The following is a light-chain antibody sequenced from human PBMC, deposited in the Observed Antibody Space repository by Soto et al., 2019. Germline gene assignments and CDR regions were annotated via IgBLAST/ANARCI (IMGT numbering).Light chain of an antibody. CDR3: QEYHSLPFT. Sequence: DIQMTQSPSSLTASVGDTVTITCRASQGISSSLAWYQQKAGKVPDLLIYAASTLQSGVPSHFSGSGSGTDFTLTISSLQPEDVATYYCQEYHSLPFTFGPGTRVEIK. J-gene: IGKJ3*01. CDR2: AAS. CDR1: QGISSS. V-gene: IGKV1-27*01.